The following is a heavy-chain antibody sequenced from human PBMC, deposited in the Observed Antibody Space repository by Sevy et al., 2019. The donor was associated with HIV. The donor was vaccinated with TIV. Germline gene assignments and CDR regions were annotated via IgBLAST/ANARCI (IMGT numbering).Heavy chain of an antibody. D-gene: IGHD2-2*01. CDR3: AIVVVPAARYNWFDP. CDR1: GYTFTGYY. CDR2: INPNSGGT. V-gene: IGHV1-2*02. Sequence: ASVKVSCKASGYTFTGYYMHWVRQAPGQGLEWMGWINPNSGGTNYAQKFQGRVTMTRDTSISTAYMELSRLRSDDTAVYYCAIVVVPAARYNWFDPWGQGTLVTVSS. J-gene: IGHJ5*02.